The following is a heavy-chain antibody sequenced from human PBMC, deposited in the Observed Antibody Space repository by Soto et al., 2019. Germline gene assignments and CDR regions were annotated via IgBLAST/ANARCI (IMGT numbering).Heavy chain of an antibody. CDR2: ISSSRSST. D-gene: IGHD3-10*01. V-gene: IGHV3-48*01. CDR1: GFTFSSYW. J-gene: IGHJ4*02. Sequence: GGSLRLSCVASGFTFSSYWMHWVRQAPGKGLEWVSYISSSRSSTYYADSVKDRFTISRDNAKNSLYLQMNSLRAEDTAVYYCARDDYGSGSYYQDYWGQGTLVTVSS. CDR3: ARDDYGSGSYYQDY.